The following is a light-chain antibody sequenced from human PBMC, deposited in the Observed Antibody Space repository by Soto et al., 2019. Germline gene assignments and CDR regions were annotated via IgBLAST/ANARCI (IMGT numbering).Light chain of an antibody. Sequence: EIVMTQSPAPLSVSPGGRATLSCRASQSVSSYLAWYHQRPGQPPRLLIYRASTRATGIPARFSGSGSGTDFSLTSSSLQSEDFAVYFCQQYSTWPPRYTVGRGTKLEI. CDR1: QSVSSY. V-gene: IGKV3-15*01. CDR2: RAS. CDR3: QQYSTWPPRYT. J-gene: IGKJ2*01.